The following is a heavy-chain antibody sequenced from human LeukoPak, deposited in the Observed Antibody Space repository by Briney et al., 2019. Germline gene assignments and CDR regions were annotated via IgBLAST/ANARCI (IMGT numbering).Heavy chain of an antibody. V-gene: IGHV3-30*18. CDR1: GFTFSSYG. CDR2: ISYDGSNK. Sequence: PGRSLRLSCAASGFTFSSYGMHWVRQAPGKGLEWVAVISYDGSNKYYADSVKGRFTISRDNSKNTLYLQMNSLRAEDTAVYYCAKDTHYKLEGLPEYSDYWGQGTLVTVSS. D-gene: IGHD1-1*01. CDR3: AKDTHYKLEGLPEYSDY. J-gene: IGHJ4*02.